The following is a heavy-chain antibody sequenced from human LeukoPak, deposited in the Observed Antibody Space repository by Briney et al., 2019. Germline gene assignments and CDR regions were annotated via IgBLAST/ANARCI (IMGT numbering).Heavy chain of an antibody. CDR1: GFTFSSYS. D-gene: IGHD3-10*02. CDR2: ISSSGSTI. J-gene: IGHJ6*04. CDR3: AELGITMIGGV. V-gene: IGHV3-48*04. Sequence: PGGSLRLSCVGSGFTFSSYSMSWVRRAPGKGLEWVSYISSSGSTIYYADSVKGRFTISRDNAKNSLYLQMNSLRAEDTAVYYCAELGITMIGGVWGKGTTVTISS.